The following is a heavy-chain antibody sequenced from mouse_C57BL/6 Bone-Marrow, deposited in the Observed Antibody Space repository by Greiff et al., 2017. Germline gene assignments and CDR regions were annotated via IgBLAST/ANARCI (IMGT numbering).Heavy chain of an antibody. CDR2: IHPSDSDT. J-gene: IGHJ4*01. D-gene: IGHD1-1*01. Sequence: QVQLQQPGAELVKPGASVKVSCKASGYTFTSYWMHWVKQRPGQGLEWIGRIHPSDSDTNYNQKFKGKATLTVDKSSRTAYMQLSSLTSEDSAVYYGAIDSSYRADYYAMDYWGQGTSVTVSS. CDR3: AIDSSYRADYYAMDY. V-gene: IGHV1-74*01. CDR1: GYTFTSYW.